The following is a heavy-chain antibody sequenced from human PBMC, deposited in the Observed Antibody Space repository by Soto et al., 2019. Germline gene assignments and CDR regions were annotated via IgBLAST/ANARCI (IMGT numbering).Heavy chain of an antibody. CDR1: GGSISSYY. Sequence: QVQLQESGPGLVKPSETLSLTCTVSGGSISSYYWSWLRQPPGKGLEWIGFIYYTGSTPYNPSLKSRGTISADTSKNQLSLNLRSVTAADAALYYCVRHRAFCSGKSCALGNFYYVDVWGIGTKVTVSS. V-gene: IGHV4-59*08. J-gene: IGHJ6*03. CDR3: VRHRAFCSGKSCALGNFYYVDV. CDR2: IYYTGST. D-gene: IGHD2-2*01.